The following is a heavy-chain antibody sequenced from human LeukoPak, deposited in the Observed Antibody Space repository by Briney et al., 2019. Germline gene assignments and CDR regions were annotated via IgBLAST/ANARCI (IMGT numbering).Heavy chain of an antibody. D-gene: IGHD4-17*01. V-gene: IGHV4-59*08. CDR3: ARKSRYYFDY. CDR2: IYYSGST. J-gene: IGHJ4*02. Sequence: PSETLSLTCTVSGGSISSYYWSWIRQPPGKELEWIGYIYYSGSTNYNPSLKSRVTISVDTSKNQFSLKLSSVTAADTAVYYCARKSRYYFDYWGQGTLVTVSS. CDR1: GGSISSYY.